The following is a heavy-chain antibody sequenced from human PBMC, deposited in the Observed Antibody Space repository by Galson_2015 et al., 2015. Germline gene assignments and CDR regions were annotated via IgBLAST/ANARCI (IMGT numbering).Heavy chain of an antibody. J-gene: IGHJ6*02. V-gene: IGHV3-33*01. D-gene: IGHD3-10*01. CDR3: ARDLLGGQAGGKGYYYGMDV. CDR1: GFTFSSYG. CDR2: IWYDGSNK. Sequence: SLRLSCAASGFTFSSYGMHWVRQAPGKGLEWVAVIWYDGSNKYYADSVKGRFTISRDNSKNTLYLQMNSLRAEDTAVYYCARDLLGGQAGGKGYYYGMDVWGQGTTVTVSS.